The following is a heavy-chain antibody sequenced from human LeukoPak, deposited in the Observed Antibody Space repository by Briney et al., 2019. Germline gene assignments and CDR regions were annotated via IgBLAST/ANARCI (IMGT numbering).Heavy chain of an antibody. J-gene: IGHJ4*02. CDR1: GGSISSRTYY. D-gene: IGHD6-13*01. V-gene: IGHV4-39*02. Sequence: SETLSLTCSVSGGSISSRTYYWAWIRQPPGKGLECIGISGNTYSNPSLNSRVTLSVDTSKSHFSLKLRSVTAADTAVYYCAGGFAAAATFDYWGQGALVTVSS. CDR2: SGNT. CDR3: AGGFAAAATFDY.